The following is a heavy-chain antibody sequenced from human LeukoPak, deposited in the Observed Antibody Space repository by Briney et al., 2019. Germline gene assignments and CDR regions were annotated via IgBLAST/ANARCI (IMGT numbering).Heavy chain of an antibody. CDR3: AKDPWGIGPAFEI. CDR2: INSGGGDT. CDR1: GFIFNSYA. Sequence: PGGSLRLSCAASGFIFNSYAMSWVRQAPGKGLEWVSVINSGGGDTYYAGSVKGRFTISRDNSKSTLYLQMNSLRADDTALYYCAKDPWGIGPAFEIWGQGTMVTVSS. J-gene: IGHJ3*02. V-gene: IGHV3-23*01. D-gene: IGHD3-16*01.